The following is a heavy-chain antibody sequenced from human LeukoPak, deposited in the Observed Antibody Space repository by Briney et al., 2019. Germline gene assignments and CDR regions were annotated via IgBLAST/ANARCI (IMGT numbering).Heavy chain of an antibody. Sequence: SGTLSLTCAVSGGSISSSNWWSWVRQPPGKGLEWIGEIYHSGSTNYNPSLKSRVTISVDNSKNQFSLKLSSVTAADTAVYYCARDPGNLGELSPGGDAFDIWGQGTMVTVSS. J-gene: IGHJ3*02. CDR2: IYHSGST. V-gene: IGHV4-4*02. D-gene: IGHD3-16*02. CDR3: ARDPGNLGELSPGGDAFDI. CDR1: GGSISSSNW.